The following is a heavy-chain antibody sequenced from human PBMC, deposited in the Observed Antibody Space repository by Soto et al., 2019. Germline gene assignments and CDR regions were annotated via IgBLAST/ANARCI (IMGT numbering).Heavy chain of an antibody. J-gene: IGHJ5*02. CDR2: IIPIFGTA. V-gene: IGHV1-69*06. CDR1: GGTFSSYA. CDR3: AGFDGGSLPQGWFDP. Sequence: QVQLVQSGAEVKKPGSSVKVSCKASGGTFSSYAISWVRQAPGQGLEWMGGIIPIFGTANYAQKFQGRVTITADKSTSTAYRELSSLRSEDPAVYYCAGFDGGSLPQGWFDPWGQGTLVTVSP. D-gene: IGHD2-15*01.